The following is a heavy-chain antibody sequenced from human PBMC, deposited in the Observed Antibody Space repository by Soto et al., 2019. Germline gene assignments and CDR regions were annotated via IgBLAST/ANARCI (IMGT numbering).Heavy chain of an antibody. J-gene: IGHJ4*02. CDR3: ARDSGYNYGSALDC. D-gene: IGHD5-18*01. CDR1: GFTFSNFW. CDR2: INSDEITT. Sequence: PGGSLRLSCAASGFTFSNFWIHWVRQAPWKGLVWVSRINSDEITTDYADPVKGRFTVSRDNAKNTLYLQINSLRAEDTAVYFCARDSGYNYGSALDCWGQGTLVTVSS. V-gene: IGHV3-74*01.